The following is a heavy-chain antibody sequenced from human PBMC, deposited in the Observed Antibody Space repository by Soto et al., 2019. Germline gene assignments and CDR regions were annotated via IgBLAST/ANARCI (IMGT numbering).Heavy chain of an antibody. V-gene: IGHV1-18*01. CDR2: ISAYNGNT. J-gene: IGHJ5*02. D-gene: IGHD2-15*01. Sequence: QVQLVQSGAEVKKPGASVKVSCKASGYTFTSYGISWVRQAPGQGLEWMGWISAYNGNTNYAQKLQGRVTMTTDTSTSTAYMELRSLRSDDTAVYYCAGIGCSGGSCYSFRSDPWGQGTLVTVSS. CDR1: GYTFTSYG. CDR3: AGIGCSGGSCYSFRSDP.